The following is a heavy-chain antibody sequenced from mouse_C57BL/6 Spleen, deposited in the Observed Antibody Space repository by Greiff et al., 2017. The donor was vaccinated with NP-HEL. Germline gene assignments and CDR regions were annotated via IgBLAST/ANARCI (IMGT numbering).Heavy chain of an antibody. CDR3: AREEFYYDYVYYAMDY. CDR2: IYPGDGDT. V-gene: IGHV1-82*01. J-gene: IGHJ4*01. CDR1: GYAFSSSW. D-gene: IGHD2-4*01. Sequence: QVQLQQSGPELVKPGASVKISCKASGYAFSSSWMNWVKQRPGKGLEWIGRIYPGDGDTNYNGKFKGKATLTADKSSSTAYMQLSSLTSEDSAVYFCAREEFYYDYVYYAMDYWGQGTSVTVSS.